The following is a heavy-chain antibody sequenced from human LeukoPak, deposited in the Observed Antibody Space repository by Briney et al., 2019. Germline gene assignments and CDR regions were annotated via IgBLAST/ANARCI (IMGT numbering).Heavy chain of an antibody. J-gene: IGHJ4*02. CDR2: ITGST. Sequence: PGGSLRLSCAASGFTFSSYGMHWVRQAPGKGLEWVSAITGSTHYADSVKGRFTISRDNSKNTLYLQMNSLRVEDTAVYYCARYCSGGNCYAGLGYWGQGTLVTVSS. D-gene: IGHD2-15*01. CDR3: ARYCSGGNCYAGLGY. V-gene: IGHV3-23*01. CDR1: GFTFSSYG.